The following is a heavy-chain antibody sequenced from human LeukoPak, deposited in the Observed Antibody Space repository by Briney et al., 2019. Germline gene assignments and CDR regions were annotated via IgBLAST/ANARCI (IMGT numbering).Heavy chain of an antibody. V-gene: IGHV4-30-4*01. CDR2: IYYSGST. CDR1: GGSLSSGDYY. Sequence: PSETLSLTCTVSGGSLSSGDYYWSWIRQPPGKGLEWIGYIYYSGSTYYNPSLKSRVTISVDTSKNQFSLKLSSVTAADTAVYYCARDLYHYDSSGYYPDAFDIWGQGTMVTVSS. J-gene: IGHJ3*02. CDR3: ARDLYHYDSSGYYPDAFDI. D-gene: IGHD3-22*01.